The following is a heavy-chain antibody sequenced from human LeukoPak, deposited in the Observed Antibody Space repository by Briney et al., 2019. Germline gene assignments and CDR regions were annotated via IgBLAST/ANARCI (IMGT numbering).Heavy chain of an antibody. V-gene: IGHV4-59*01. CDR3: ARATNYYFMDV. CDR2: NHNSGST. CDR1: GGSISSYY. J-gene: IGHJ6*03. Sequence: PSETLSLTCSVSGGSISSYYWSWIRQPPGKGLEWIGYNHNSGSTNYNPSLKSQVTMSVDTAKNQFSLKVSSVTAADTAVYYCARATNYYFMDVWGKGTTVTVSS.